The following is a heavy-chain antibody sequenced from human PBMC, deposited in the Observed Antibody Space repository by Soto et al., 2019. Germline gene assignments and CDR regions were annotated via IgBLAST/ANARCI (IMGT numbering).Heavy chain of an antibody. J-gene: IGHJ4*02. D-gene: IGHD2-2*01. Sequence: QVQLVESGGGVVQPGRSLRLSCAASGFTFSSYGMHWVRQAPGKGLEWVAVISYDGSNKYYADSVKGRFTISRDNSKNKLYLQMNSLRAEDTAVYYCATGGDCSSTSCYDYWGQGTLVTVSS. CDR3: ATGGDCSSTSCYDY. CDR1: GFTFSSYG. CDR2: ISYDGSNK. V-gene: IGHV3-30*03.